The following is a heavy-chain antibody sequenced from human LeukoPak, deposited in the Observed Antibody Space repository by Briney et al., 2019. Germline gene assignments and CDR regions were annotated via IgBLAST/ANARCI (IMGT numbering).Heavy chain of an antibody. D-gene: IGHD1-26*01. CDR3: ASYVIVGASVWGY. Sequence: ASVKVSCKASGYTFTSYDINWVRQSPGQGLEWMGWINPNSGGTNYAQKFQGRVTMTRDTSISTAYMELSRLRSDDTAVYYCASYVIVGASVWGYWGQGTLVTVSS. CDR1: GYTFTSYD. V-gene: IGHV1-2*02. J-gene: IGHJ4*02. CDR2: INPNSGGT.